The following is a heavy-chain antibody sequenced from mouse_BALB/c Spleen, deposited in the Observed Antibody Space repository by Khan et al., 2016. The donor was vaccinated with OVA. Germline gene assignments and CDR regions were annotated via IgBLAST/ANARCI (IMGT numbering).Heavy chain of an antibody. Sequence: QVQLQQPGAELARPGASVKLSCKASGYTFTDYYLNWVKQRTGQGLEWIGDIYPGSGNTYYNERFKGKATLTAAKSSSTAYMPLSSLTSEDSAVYFCARSGTGSFAYWGQGTLVTVSA. CDR3: ARSGTGSFAY. CDR2: IYPGSGNT. J-gene: IGHJ3*01. V-gene: IGHV1-77*01. CDR1: GYTFTDYY. D-gene: IGHD4-1*01.